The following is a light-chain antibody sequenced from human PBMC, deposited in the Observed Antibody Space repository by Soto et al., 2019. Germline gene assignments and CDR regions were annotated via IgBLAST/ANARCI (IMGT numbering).Light chain of an antibody. CDR2: DAS. CDR3: QQRDSWPIT. Sequence: EIVMTQSPATVSVSPGVRATLSWRASQSVSSHFDWSQQKSGQAPRAPIYDASNRATGIPARFSGSGSGTDFTLTINSLEPDDFAVYYCQQRDSWPITFGQGTRLEI. V-gene: IGKV3-11*01. J-gene: IGKJ5*01. CDR1: QSVSSH.